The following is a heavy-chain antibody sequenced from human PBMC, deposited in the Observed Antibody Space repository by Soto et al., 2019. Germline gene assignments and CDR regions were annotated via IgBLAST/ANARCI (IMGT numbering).Heavy chain of an antibody. CDR3: ARSGREADFWSGYDV. Sequence: PGGSLRLSCAASGFTVSSNYMSWVRQAPGKGLEWVSVIYSGGSTYYADSVKGRFTISRDNSKNTLYLQMNSLRAEDTPVYYCARSGREADFWSGYDVWGKGTTVTVSS. CDR1: GFTVSSNY. CDR2: IYSGGST. D-gene: IGHD3-3*01. V-gene: IGHV3-66*01. J-gene: IGHJ6*04.